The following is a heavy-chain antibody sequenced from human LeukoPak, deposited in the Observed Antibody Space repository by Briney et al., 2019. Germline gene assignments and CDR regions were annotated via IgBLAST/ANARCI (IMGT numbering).Heavy chain of an antibody. CDR1: GGTFSSYA. V-gene: IGHV1-69*05. J-gene: IGHJ6*03. CDR3: AGVPVDGIAARLHYYMDV. Sequence: SVKVSCKASGGTFSSYAISWVRQAPGQGLEWMGGIIPIFGTANYAQKFQGRVTITTDESTSTAYMELSSLRSEDTAVYYCAGVPVDGIAARLHYYMDVWGKGTTVTVSS. D-gene: IGHD6-13*01. CDR2: IIPIFGTA.